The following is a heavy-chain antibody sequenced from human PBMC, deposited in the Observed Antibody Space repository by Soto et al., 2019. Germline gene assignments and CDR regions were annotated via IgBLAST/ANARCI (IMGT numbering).Heavy chain of an antibody. CDR3: ARGGGYCTPTSCAIDS. CDR2: VSLTGDRT. Sequence: VQLLESGGGLVQPGGSLRLSCVASRFSFSSYEMSWVRQAAGKGLEWVSRVSLTGDRTNYAGPVKGRFTVSRDNFKNTLYLEMDSLRPEDTAIYYCARGGGYCTPTSCAIDSWGRGTPVTVSS. CDR1: RFSFSSYE. D-gene: IGHD2-8*01. V-gene: IGHV3-23*01. J-gene: IGHJ4*02.